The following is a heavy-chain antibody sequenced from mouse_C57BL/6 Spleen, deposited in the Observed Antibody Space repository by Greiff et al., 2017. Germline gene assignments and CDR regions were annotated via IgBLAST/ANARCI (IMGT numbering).Heavy chain of an antibody. V-gene: IGHV1-62-2*01. D-gene: IGHD4-1*01. CDR3: ARHQHISLGFYYYAMDY. CDR1: GYTFTEYT. Sequence: VQRVESGAELVKPGASVKLSCKASGYTFTEYTIHWVKQRSGQGLEWIGWFYPGSGSIKYNEKFKDKATLTADKSSSTVYMELSRLTSEDSAVYFCARHQHISLGFYYYAMDYWGQGTSVTVSS. J-gene: IGHJ4*01. CDR2: FYPGSGSI.